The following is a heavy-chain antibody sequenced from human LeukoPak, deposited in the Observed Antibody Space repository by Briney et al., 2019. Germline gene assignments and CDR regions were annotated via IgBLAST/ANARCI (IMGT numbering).Heavy chain of an antibody. V-gene: IGHV4-4*07. J-gene: IGHJ5*02. D-gene: IGHD2-15*01. CDR2: IYTSGST. CDR3: ARLRRRVNCSGGSCGNWFDP. CDR1: GGSISSYY. Sequence: SETLSLTCTVSGGSISSYYWSWIRQPAGKGLEWIGRIYTSGSTNYNPSLKSRVTMSVDTSKNQFSLKLSSVTAADTAVYYCARLRRRVNCSGGSCGNWFDPWGQGTLVTVSS.